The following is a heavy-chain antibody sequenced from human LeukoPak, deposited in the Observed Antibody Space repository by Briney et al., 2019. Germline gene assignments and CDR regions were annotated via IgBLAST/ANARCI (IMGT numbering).Heavy chain of an antibody. Sequence: GGSLRLSCSASGFTLSTYWMSWVRQAPGKGLEWVANMRRDGNEIYYLDSVRGRFTISRDNAKNSLYLQMNSLRAEDTAVYYCAKGSAAGRPYYFDYWGQGTLVTVSS. D-gene: IGHD6-25*01. V-gene: IGHV3-7*01. J-gene: IGHJ4*02. CDR2: MRRDGNEI. CDR3: AKGSAAGRPYYFDY. CDR1: GFTLSTYW.